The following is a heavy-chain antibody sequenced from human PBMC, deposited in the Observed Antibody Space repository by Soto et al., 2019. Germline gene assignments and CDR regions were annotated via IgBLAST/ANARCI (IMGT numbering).Heavy chain of an antibody. CDR3: ARPHRGYYGMDV. CDR1: GYTFSSYA. J-gene: IGHJ6*02. Sequence: QVQLVQSGAEVKKPGASVKVSCKASGYTFSSYAISWVRQAPGQGLEWMGGIIPIFGTANYAQKFQGRVTITADESTSTAYMELSSLRSEDTAVYYCARPHRGYYGMDVWGQGTTVTVSS. D-gene: IGHD2-21*01. V-gene: IGHV1-69*13. CDR2: IIPIFGTA.